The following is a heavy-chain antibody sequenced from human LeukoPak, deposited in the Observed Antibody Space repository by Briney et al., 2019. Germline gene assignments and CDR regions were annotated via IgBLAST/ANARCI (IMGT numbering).Heavy chain of an antibody. D-gene: IGHD3-10*01. CDR2: INTNTGNP. J-gene: IGHJ5*02. Sequence: ASVKVSCKASGYTFTSYGISWVRQAPGQGLEWMGWINTNTGNPTYAQGFTGRFVFSLDTSVSTAYLQISSLKAEDTAVYYCARDPAGFGELFYWFDPWGQGTLVTVSS. V-gene: IGHV7-4-1*02. CDR1: GYTFTSYG. CDR3: ARDPAGFGELFYWFDP.